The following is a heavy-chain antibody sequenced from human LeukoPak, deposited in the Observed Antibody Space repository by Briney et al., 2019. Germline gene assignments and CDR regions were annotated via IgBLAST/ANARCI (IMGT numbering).Heavy chain of an antibody. J-gene: IGHJ4*02. Sequence: GESLRISCKGSGYSFTSYWIGWVRQMPGKGLEWMGIIYPGDSDTRYSPSFKGQVTISADKSISTAYLQWSSLKASDTAMYYCARYCSGGSCYSSFDYWGQGTLVTVSS. CDR3: ARYCSGGSCYSSFDY. D-gene: IGHD2-15*01. V-gene: IGHV5-51*01. CDR2: IYPGDSDT. CDR1: GYSFTSYW.